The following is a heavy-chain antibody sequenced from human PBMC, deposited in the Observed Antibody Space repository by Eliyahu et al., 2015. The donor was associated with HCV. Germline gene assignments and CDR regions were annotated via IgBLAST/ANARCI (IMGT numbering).Heavy chain of an antibody. Sequence: LEWASAITASGGTTYYADSVEGRFTISRDNSKNTLYLEMNSLRAEDTAVYYCTNGYEGSGYYYVDWGQGTLVTVSS. D-gene: IGHD3-22*01. V-gene: IGHV3-23*01. CDR3: TNGYEGSGYYYVD. J-gene: IGHJ4*02. CDR2: ITASGGTT.